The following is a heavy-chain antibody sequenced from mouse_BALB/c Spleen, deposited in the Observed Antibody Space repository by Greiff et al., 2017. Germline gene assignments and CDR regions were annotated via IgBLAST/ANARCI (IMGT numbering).Heavy chain of an antibody. V-gene: IGHV1-14*01. Sequence: EVHLVESGPELVKPGASVKMSCKASGYTFTSYVMHWVKQKPGQGLEWIGYINPYNDGTKYNEKFKGKATLTSDKSSSTAYMELSSLTSEDSAVYYCARGDYDYPYWYFDVWGAGTTVTVSA. CDR3: ARGDYDYPYWYFDV. CDR1: GYTFTSYV. D-gene: IGHD2-4*01. J-gene: IGHJ1*01. CDR2: INPYNDGT.